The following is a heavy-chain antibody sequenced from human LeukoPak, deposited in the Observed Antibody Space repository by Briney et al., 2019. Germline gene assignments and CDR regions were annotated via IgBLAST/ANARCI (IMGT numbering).Heavy chain of an antibody. CDR1: GASFGSFY. CDR2: LYNGGDT. J-gene: IGHJ3*02. V-gene: IGHV4-4*07. D-gene: IGHD6-13*01. Sequence: SETLSLTCTVSGASFGSFYWVWIRQPAGKGLEWIGRLYNGGDTNYSPSLRSRVTMPVSTSKNQSSLKLKSVTAADTAVYYCARGVEASGVGFYAFDIWGQGTMVTVSS. CDR3: ARGVEASGVGFYAFDI.